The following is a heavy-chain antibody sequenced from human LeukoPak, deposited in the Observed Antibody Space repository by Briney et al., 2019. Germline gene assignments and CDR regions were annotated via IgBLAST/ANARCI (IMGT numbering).Heavy chain of an antibody. Sequence: SETLSLTCAISGGSISRHSWWSWVRQPPGKGLEWIGEIYHGGDTNYDPSLKSRVSMSVDKSKNHFSLNLNSVTAADTAMYYCASHVTVLGTRGFDYWGQGALVTVSS. D-gene: IGHD2/OR15-2a*01. CDR1: GGSISRHSW. V-gene: IGHV4-4*02. CDR2: IYHGGDT. J-gene: IGHJ4*02. CDR3: ASHVTVLGTRGFDY.